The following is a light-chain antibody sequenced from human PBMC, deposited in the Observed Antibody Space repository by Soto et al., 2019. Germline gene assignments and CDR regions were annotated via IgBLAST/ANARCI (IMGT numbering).Light chain of an antibody. CDR3: QQRNSWPPPFT. V-gene: IGKV3-11*01. CDR2: DAS. Sequence: EIVLTQSPATLSLSPGERATLSCRASQRVNNYLDWYQQRPGQATRLLIYDASNRATGVPARFSGSGSGTDFTLTISSLEPEDFAFYYCQQRNSWPPPFTFGQGTKLEIK. CDR1: QRVNNY. J-gene: IGKJ2*01.